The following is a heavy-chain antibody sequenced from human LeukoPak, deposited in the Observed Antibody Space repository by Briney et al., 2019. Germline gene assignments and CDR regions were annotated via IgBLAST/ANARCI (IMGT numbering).Heavy chain of an antibody. V-gene: IGHV4-59*08. CDR1: GGSISSYY. CDR3: ARHYYYRADAFDI. CDR2: IYYSGST. Sequence: SETLSLTCPVSGGSISSYYWSWIRQPPGKGLEWIGYIYYSGSTNYNPSLKSRVTISVDTSKNQFSLKLSSVTAADTAVYYCARHYYYRADAFDIWGQGTMVTVSS. D-gene: IGHD3-22*01. J-gene: IGHJ3*02.